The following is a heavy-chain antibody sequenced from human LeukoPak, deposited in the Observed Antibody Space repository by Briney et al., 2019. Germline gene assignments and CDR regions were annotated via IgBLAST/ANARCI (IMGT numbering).Heavy chain of an antibody. V-gene: IGHV1-69*06. CDR2: IIPMLGST. Sequence: SVKVSCKASGYTFTTYAMNWVRQAPGQGPEWMGGIIPMLGSTIYVEKFQDRVTITADKSSSTCYMELSSLRSEDTAVYYCAREAADSSGYSMWWYFDLWGRGTLVTVSS. CDR1: GYTFTTYA. CDR3: AREAADSSGYSMWWYFDL. D-gene: IGHD3-22*01. J-gene: IGHJ2*01.